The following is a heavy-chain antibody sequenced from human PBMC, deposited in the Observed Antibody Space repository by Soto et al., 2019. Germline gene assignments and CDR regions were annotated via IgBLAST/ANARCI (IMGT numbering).Heavy chain of an antibody. V-gene: IGHV3-30-3*01. CDR2: ISFDGNNQ. Sequence: LRLSCEASGFTFSRNAMHWVRQAPGKGLEWVAVISFDGNNQYYTDSVKGRFTISRDNSKNTLDLQMNSLRREDTAVYYCARDREYSGFYYGMDVWGQGTTVTVSS. J-gene: IGHJ6*02. CDR1: GFTFSRNA. CDR3: ARDREYSGFYYGMDV. D-gene: IGHD5-12*01.